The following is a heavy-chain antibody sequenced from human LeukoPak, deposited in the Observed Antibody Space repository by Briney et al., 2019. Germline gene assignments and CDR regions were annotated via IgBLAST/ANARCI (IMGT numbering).Heavy chain of an antibody. D-gene: IGHD3-9*01. CDR3: ARASKDILTGYYAGNDY. CDR2: INHSGST. J-gene: IGHJ4*02. V-gene: IGHV4-34*01. CDR1: GGSFSGYY. Sequence: SETLSLTCAVYGGSFSGYYWSWIRQPPGKGLEWIGEINHSGSTNYNPSLKSRVTISVDTSKNQFSLKLSSVTAADTAVYYCARASKDILTGYYAGNDYWGQGTLVTVSS.